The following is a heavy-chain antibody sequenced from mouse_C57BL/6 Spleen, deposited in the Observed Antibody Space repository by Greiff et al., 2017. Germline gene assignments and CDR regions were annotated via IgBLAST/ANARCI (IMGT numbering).Heavy chain of an antibody. Sequence: QVQLQQSGAELVKPGASVKLSCKASGYTFTSYWMHWVKQRPGQGLEWIGMIHPNSGSTNYNEKFKSKATLTVDKSSSTAYMQLSSLTSEDSAVYYCASINYGSSAWFAYWGQGTLVTVSA. CDR3: ASINYGSSAWFAY. CDR1: GYTFTSYW. D-gene: IGHD1-1*01. V-gene: IGHV1-64*01. J-gene: IGHJ3*01. CDR2: IHPNSGST.